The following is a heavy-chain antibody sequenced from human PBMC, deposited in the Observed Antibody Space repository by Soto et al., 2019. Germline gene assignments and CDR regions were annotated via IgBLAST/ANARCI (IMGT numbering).Heavy chain of an antibody. Sequence: GGSLRLSCAASGFTFSSYGMHWVRQAPGKGLEWVAVIWYDGSNKYYADSVKGRFTISRDNSKNTLYLQMNSLRAEDTAVYYCARDARYSGYEFDYWGQGTLVTVPS. CDR2: IWYDGSNK. D-gene: IGHD5-12*01. CDR3: ARDARYSGYEFDY. J-gene: IGHJ4*02. CDR1: GFTFSSYG. V-gene: IGHV3-33*01.